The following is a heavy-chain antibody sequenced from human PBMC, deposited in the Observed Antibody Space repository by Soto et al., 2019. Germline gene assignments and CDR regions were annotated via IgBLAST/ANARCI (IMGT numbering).Heavy chain of an antibody. J-gene: IGHJ4*02. D-gene: IGHD1-26*01. V-gene: IGHV3-7*04. CDR3: GRDSGTFHIDY. CDR2: IKEDGSDI. Sequence: EVHLVESGGDLVQPGGSLRLSCVASGFTFSSHWMTWVRQAPGKGLEWVANIKEDGSDIYYADSVKGRFTISRVNAKKSLYLQMNSLRAEDTAVYYCGRDSGTFHIDYWGQGTLVTVSS. CDR1: GFTFSSHW.